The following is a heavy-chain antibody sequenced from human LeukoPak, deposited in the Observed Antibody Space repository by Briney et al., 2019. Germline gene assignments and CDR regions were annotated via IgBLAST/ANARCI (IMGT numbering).Heavy chain of an antibody. D-gene: IGHD3-9*01. CDR2: ISGSGGST. J-gene: IGHJ5*02. V-gene: IGHV3-23*01. CDR1: GFTFSSYA. Sequence: PGRSLRLSCAASGFTFSSYAMSWVRQAPGKGLEWVSTISGSGGSTNYADSVKGRFTISRDNSKNTLYLQMNSLRAEDTAVYYCAKDRYFDWLASEWFDPWGQGTLVTVSS. CDR3: AKDRYFDWLASEWFDP.